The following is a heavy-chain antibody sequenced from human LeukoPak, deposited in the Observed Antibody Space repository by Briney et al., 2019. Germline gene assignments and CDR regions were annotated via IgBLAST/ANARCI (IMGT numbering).Heavy chain of an antibody. J-gene: IGHJ2*01. V-gene: IGHV3-23*01. D-gene: IGHD3-22*01. CDR3: AKVGIRISLIVVVFTTADDWYFDL. CDR1: GFTFSNYA. CDR2: ISGSGGST. Sequence: GGSLRLSCAASGFTFSNYAMSWVRQAPGKGLEWVSGISGSGGSTYYADSVEGRLTISRDNSKNTLYLQMDSLRAEDTAVYYCAKVGIRISLIVVVFTTADDWYFDLWGRGTLVTVSS.